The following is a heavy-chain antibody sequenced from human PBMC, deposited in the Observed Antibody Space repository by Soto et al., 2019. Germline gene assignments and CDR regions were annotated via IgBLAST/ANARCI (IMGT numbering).Heavy chain of an antibody. Sequence: GGSLRLSCAASGFTFSSYGMHWVRQAPGKGLEWVAVISYDGSNKCYADSVKGRFTISRDNSKNTLYLQMNSLRAEDTAVYYCAKGPAIVLVPAAMNYYYGMDVWGQGTTVTVSS. CDR2: ISYDGSNK. CDR1: GFTFSSYG. D-gene: IGHD2-2*01. J-gene: IGHJ6*02. V-gene: IGHV3-30*18. CDR3: AKGPAIVLVPAAMNYYYGMDV.